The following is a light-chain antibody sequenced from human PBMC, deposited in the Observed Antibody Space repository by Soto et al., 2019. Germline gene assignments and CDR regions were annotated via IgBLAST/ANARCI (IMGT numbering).Light chain of an antibody. J-gene: IGKJ1*01. CDR3: QQYNNWPRGT. CDR2: GAS. Sequence: EIVMTQSPATLSVSPGERATLSCRASQSVSSNFAWYQQKPGQAPRLLIYGASTRATGIPARFSGSGSRTEFTLTSSGLQSEDFAFYYFQQYNNWPRGTVGQGTKVDIK. CDR1: QSVSSN. V-gene: IGKV3-15*01.